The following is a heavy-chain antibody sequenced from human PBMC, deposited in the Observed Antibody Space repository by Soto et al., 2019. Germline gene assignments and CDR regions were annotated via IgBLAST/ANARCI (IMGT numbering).Heavy chain of an antibody. Sequence: QVQLVESGGGLVKPGGSLRLSCAASGFTFSDYYMSWIRQAPGKGLEWVSYVSSSGTTMYYADSVKGRFTISRDNAKKSLYLQMNSPGAEDTAVYYCARTNWGPYYYYGMDVWGQGTTVTVSS. CDR2: VSSSGTTM. D-gene: IGHD7-27*01. V-gene: IGHV3-11*01. CDR3: ARTNWGPYYYYGMDV. J-gene: IGHJ6*02. CDR1: GFTFSDYY.